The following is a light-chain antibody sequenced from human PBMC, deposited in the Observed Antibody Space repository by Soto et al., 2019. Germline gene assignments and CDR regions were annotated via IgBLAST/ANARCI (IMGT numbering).Light chain of an antibody. Sequence: QSVLTQPASVSGSPGQSITISCTGTISKDYVSWYQQSPGKAPKLLIYEVVNRPSEISNRFSASKSDNTASLTISGLQAEDEAHYYCASYTATNSWIFGTGTKVTVL. V-gene: IGLV2-14*01. J-gene: IGLJ1*01. CDR1: ISKDY. CDR2: EVV. CDR3: ASYTATNSWI.